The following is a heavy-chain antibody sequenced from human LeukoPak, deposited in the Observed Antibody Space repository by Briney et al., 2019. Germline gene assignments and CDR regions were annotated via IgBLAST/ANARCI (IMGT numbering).Heavy chain of an antibody. CDR3: AKPYSSSWVDAFDI. CDR1: GFTFSSYG. D-gene: IGHD6-13*01. Sequence: GGSLRLSCAASGFTFSSYGMHWVRQAPGKGLEWVAFIRYDGSNKYYADSVKGRFTISRDNSKNTLYLQMNSLRAEDTAVYYCAKPYSSSWVDAFDIWGQGTMVTVSS. CDR2: IRYDGSNK. J-gene: IGHJ3*02. V-gene: IGHV3-30*02.